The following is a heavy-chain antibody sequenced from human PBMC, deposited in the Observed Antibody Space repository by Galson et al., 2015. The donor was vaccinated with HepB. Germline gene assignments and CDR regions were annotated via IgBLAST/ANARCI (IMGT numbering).Heavy chain of an antibody. J-gene: IGHJ3*02. D-gene: IGHD3-22*01. CDR1: GGTFSSYA. V-gene: IGHV1-69*13. CDR3: ARSEIAYYDSSGYYVSYAFDI. Sequence: SVKVSCKASGGTFSSYAISWVRQAPGQGLEWMGGIIPIFGTANYAQKFQGRVTITADESTGTAYMELSSLRSEDTAVYYCARSEIAYYDSSGYYVSYAFDIWGQGTMVTVSS. CDR2: IIPIFGTA.